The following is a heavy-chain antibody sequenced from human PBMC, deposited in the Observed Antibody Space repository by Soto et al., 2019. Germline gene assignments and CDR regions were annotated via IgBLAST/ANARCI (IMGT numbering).Heavy chain of an antibody. V-gene: IGHV3-11*01. CDR2: ISSSGSTI. CDR1: GFTFSDYY. Sequence: GGSLRLSCAASGFTFSDYYMSWIRQAPGKGLEWVSYISSSGSTIYYADSVKGRFTISRDNAKNSLYLQMNSLRAEDTAVYYCARGLCSGGSCYSRGGWGYYYYYMDVWGKGTTVTVSS. J-gene: IGHJ6*03. D-gene: IGHD2-15*01. CDR3: ARGLCSGGSCYSRGGWGYYYYYMDV.